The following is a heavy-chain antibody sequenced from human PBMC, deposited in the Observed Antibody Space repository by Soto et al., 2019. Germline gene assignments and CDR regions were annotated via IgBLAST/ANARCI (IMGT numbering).Heavy chain of an antibody. D-gene: IGHD6-6*01. Sequence: ASVKVSCKASGYTITAHLLHWVRQAPGQGLEWMGWINAKSGGTDYAQKFQGRVTMTRDTSTSTVYMELSSLRSEDTAVYYCARVFNEYSSSSASYYYYGMDVWGQGTTVTVSS. CDR2: INAKSGGT. V-gene: IGHV1-2*02. J-gene: IGHJ6*02. CDR1: GYTITAHL. CDR3: ARVFNEYSSSSASYYYYGMDV.